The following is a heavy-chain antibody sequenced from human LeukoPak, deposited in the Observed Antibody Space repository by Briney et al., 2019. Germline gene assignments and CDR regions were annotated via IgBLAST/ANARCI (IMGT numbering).Heavy chain of an antibody. CDR1: GDSISSYY. CDR3: ARGRRIVVVN. Sequence: ETLSLTCTVSGDSISSYYWSWIRQPPGKGLEWIGYIYYSGSTKYNPSLKSRVTISVDTSKNQFSLKLSSVTAADTAVYYCARGRRIVVVNWGQGTLVTVSS. CDR2: IYYSGST. V-gene: IGHV4-59*12. D-gene: IGHD2-2*01. J-gene: IGHJ4*02.